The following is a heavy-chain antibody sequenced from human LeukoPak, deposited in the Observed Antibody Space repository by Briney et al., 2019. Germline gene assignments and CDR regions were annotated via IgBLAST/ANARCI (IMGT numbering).Heavy chain of an antibody. CDR1: GFTFSSYS. Sequence: PGGSLRLSCAASGFTFSSYSMNWVRQAPGKGLEWVSSISSSSSYIYYADSVKGRFTISRDNAKNSLYLQMNSLRAEDTAVYYCARDPSAAGPKYYYMDVWGKGTTVTVSS. CDR2: ISSSSSYI. D-gene: IGHD6-13*01. CDR3: ARDPSAAGPKYYYMDV. V-gene: IGHV3-21*01. J-gene: IGHJ6*03.